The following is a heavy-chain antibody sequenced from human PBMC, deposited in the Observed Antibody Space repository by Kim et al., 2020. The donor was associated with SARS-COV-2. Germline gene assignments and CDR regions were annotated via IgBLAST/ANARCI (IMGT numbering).Heavy chain of an antibody. J-gene: IGHJ4*02. CDR2: ISSGSSYI. Sequence: GGSLRLSCAASGFTFSDYAMNWVRQAPGERLEWVSSISSGSSYIHYADSLKGRFTISRDNAKKSVYLQMNSLRAEDTAVYYCARSRYFGDNTLYLDYWGQGTLATVSS. V-gene: IGHV3-21*01. D-gene: IGHD2-21*01. CDR3: ARSRYFGDNTLYLDY. CDR1: GFTFSDYA.